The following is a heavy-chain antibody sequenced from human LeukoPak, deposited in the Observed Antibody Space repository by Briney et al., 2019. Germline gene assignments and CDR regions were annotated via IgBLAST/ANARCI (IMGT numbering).Heavy chain of an antibody. Sequence: GGSLRLSCAASGFTFSSYSMNWVRQAPGKGLEWVSSISSSSYIYYADSVKGRFTISRDNAKNSLYLQMNSLRAEDTAVYYCARAFGVYSSGWYGGYWGQGTLVTVSS. D-gene: IGHD6-19*01. J-gene: IGHJ4*02. CDR3: ARAFGVYSSGWYGGY. CDR2: ISSSSYI. CDR1: GFTFSSYS. V-gene: IGHV3-21*01.